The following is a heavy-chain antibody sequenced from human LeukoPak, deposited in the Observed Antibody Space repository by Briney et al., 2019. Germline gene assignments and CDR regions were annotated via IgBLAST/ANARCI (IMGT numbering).Heavy chain of an antibody. D-gene: IGHD6-13*01. CDR2: ISGSGANT. J-gene: IGHJ4*02. V-gene: IGHV3-23*01. Sequence: GTSLRLSCAASGFTFSIHAMSWVRQAPGQGLEWVATISGSGANTYYAGSVQGRFTISRDNSKNTLFLQMNSLRVDDTAVYYCSEYSSSGPRGYWGQGTLVTVSS. CDR1: GFTFSIHA. CDR3: SEYSSSGPRGY.